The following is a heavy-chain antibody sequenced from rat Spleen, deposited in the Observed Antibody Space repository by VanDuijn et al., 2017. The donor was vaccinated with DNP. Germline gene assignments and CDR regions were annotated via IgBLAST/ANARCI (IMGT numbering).Heavy chain of an antibody. V-gene: IGHV5-22*01. J-gene: IGHJ4*01. CDR2: ISYEGSST. D-gene: IGHD1-12*02. Sequence: EVQLVESGGGLVQPGRSLKLSCAASEFTFSKSDVAWVRQAPTRGLEWVASISYEGSSTYYGDSVKGRFTISRDNAKSTLYLQMNSLRSEDTATYYCAREGDYYAGTFVDALDAWGQGTSVTVSS. CDR1: EFTFSKSD. CDR3: AREGDYYAGTFVDALDA.